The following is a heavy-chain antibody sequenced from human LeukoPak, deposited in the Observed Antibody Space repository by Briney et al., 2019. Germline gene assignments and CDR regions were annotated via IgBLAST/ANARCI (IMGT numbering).Heavy chain of an antibody. CDR1: GFTFSDYY. D-gene: IGHD3-22*01. CDR2: ISSSGSTI. J-gene: IGHJ4*02. CDR3: ARGEKYYDSSGYYYEPDY. V-gene: IGHV3-11*01. Sequence: GGSLRLSCAASGFTFSDYYMSWIRQAPGKGLEWVSYISSSGSTIYYADSVKGRFTISRDNAKNPLYLQMNSLRAEDTAVYYCARGEKYYDSSGYYYEPDYWGQGTLVTVSS.